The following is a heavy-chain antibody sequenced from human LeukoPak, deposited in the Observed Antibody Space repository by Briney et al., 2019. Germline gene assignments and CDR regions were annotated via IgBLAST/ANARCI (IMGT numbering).Heavy chain of an antibody. D-gene: IGHD4-17*01. J-gene: IGHJ4*02. V-gene: IGHV1-69*13. CDR2: IIPIFGTA. CDR1: GGTFSSYA. Sequence: ASVKVSCKASGGTFSSYAISWVRQAPGQGLEWMGGIIPIFGTANYAQKFQGRVTITADESTSTAYMELSSLRSEDTAVYYCAREQGDYGDRTSFDYWGQGTLVTVSS. CDR3: AREQGDYGDRTSFDY.